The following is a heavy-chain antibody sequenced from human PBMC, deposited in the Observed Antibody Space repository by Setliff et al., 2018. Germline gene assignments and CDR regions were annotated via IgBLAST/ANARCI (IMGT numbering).Heavy chain of an antibody. D-gene: IGHD6-19*01. V-gene: IGHV4-4*07. CDR2: IYIGGSA. CDR1: GGSISSYY. Sequence: PSETLSLTCTVSGGSISSYYWSWIRQPAGKGLEWIGHIYIGGSANYNPSLKSRVTMSIDTSKNQFSPKLNSVTAADMAVYYCAREQWLDPPGYYYMDVWAKGTTVTRLL. J-gene: IGHJ6*03. CDR3: AREQWLDPPGYYYMDV.